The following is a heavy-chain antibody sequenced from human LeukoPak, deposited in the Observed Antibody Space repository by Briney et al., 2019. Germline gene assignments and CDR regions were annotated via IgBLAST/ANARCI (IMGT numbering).Heavy chain of an antibody. CDR3: ARFQDAFDI. CDR2: IYSGDKT. CDR1: GFTVSNYY. V-gene: IGHV3-53*01. Sequence: GGSLRLSCAASGFTVSNYYMSWVRQAPGKGLEWVSVIYSGDKTYYADSVKGRFTISRDNSKNTLYLQMSSLRAEDTAVYYCARFQDAFDIWGQGTMVTVSS. J-gene: IGHJ3*02.